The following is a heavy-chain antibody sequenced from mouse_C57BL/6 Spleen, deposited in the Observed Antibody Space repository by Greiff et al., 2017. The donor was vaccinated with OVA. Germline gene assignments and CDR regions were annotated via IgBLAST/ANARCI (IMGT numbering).Heavy chain of an antibody. Sequence: DVQLQESVAELVRPGASVKLSCTASGFNIKNTYMHWVKQRPEQGLEWIGRIDPANGNTKYAPKFQGKATITADTSSNTAYLQLSSLTSEDTAIYYWALDSSGYAYAMDYWGQGTSVTVSS. CDR1: GFNIKNTY. D-gene: IGHD3-2*02. CDR2: IDPANGNT. J-gene: IGHJ4*01. V-gene: IGHV14-3*01. CDR3: ALDSSGYAYAMDY.